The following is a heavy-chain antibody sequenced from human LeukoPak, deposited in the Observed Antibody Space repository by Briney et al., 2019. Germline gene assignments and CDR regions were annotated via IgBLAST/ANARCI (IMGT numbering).Heavy chain of an antibody. V-gene: IGHV1-69*10. CDR2: IIPILGTA. J-gene: IGHJ6*03. Sequence: GASVKVSCKASGYTFTTFCIHWVRQAPGQGLEWMGGIIPILGTANYAQKFQGRVTISADKSTSTAYMELSSLRSEDTAVYYCGRGARPPHYYYYMDVWGKGTTVTVSS. CDR1: GYTFTTFC. CDR3: GRGARPPHYYYYMDV. D-gene: IGHD5-12*01.